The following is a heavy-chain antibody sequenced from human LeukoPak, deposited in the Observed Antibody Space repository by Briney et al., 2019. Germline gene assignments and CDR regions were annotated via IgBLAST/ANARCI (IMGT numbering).Heavy chain of an antibody. D-gene: IGHD3-9*01. CDR2: IYSGGST. Sequence: GGSLRLSCAASGFTVSSNYMSWVRQAPGKWLEWVSVIYSGGSTYYADSLKARFTISRDNSKKTLYLQMNSLRAADTAVYYCARAYDILTGLDYWGQGTLVTVSS. CDR1: GFTVSSNY. CDR3: ARAYDILTGLDY. J-gene: IGHJ4*02. V-gene: IGHV3-53*01.